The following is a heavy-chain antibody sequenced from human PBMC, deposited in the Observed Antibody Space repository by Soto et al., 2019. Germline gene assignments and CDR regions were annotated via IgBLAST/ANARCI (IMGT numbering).Heavy chain of an antibody. V-gene: IGHV4-39*01. CDR2: SYYSGTT. D-gene: IGHD1-20*01. Sequence: PSETLSLTCTVSGASISVHSYYWTWIRQPPGKGLEWIGSSYYSGTTYFNPSLKSRATISVDTSKNQFSLRLTSVTAADTAIYYCKTGYNWNDKYFDPWGPGALVTVSS. CDR1: GASISVHSYY. CDR3: KTGYNWNDKYFDP. J-gene: IGHJ5*02.